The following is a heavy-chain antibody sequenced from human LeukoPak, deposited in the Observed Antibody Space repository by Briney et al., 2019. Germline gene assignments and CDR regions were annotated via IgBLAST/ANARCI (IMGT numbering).Heavy chain of an antibody. CDR2: ISGSGGST. Sequence: GGSLRLACAASGFTFSNYAMSWVRQAPGKGLEWVSSISGSGGSTYYADSVKGRFTISRDSSKNTLYLQMNSLRAEDTAVYYCAKDDHGGSGWRDYFDCWGRGSLVTVSS. CDR3: AKDDHGGSGWRDYFDC. D-gene: IGHD6-19*01. J-gene: IGHJ4*02. V-gene: IGHV3-23*01. CDR1: GFTFSNYA.